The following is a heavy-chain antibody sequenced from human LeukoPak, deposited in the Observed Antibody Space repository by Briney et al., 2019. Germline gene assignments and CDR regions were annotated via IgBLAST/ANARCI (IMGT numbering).Heavy chain of an antibody. J-gene: IGHJ5*02. D-gene: IGHD2-2*02. CDR2: INHSGST. CDR3: ARDRGGYCSSTSCHTFDP. Sequence: SETLSLTCAVYGGSFSGYYRSWIRQPPGKGLEWIGEINHSGSTNYNPSLKSRVTISVDTSKNQFSLKLSSVTAADTAVYYCARDRGGYCSSTSCHTFDPWGQGTLVTVSS. CDR1: GGSFSGYY. V-gene: IGHV4-34*01.